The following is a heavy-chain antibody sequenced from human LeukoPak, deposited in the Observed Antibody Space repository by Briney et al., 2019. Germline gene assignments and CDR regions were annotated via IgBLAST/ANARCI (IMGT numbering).Heavy chain of an antibody. CDR3: ARGRFDY. CDR2: IYYTGGT. Sequence: SETLSLTCTVSGGSIRSSSYYWGWIRQPPGKGLEWIGSIYYTGGTYYNPSLKSRVTISVDTSKNQFSLKLSSVTAADTAVYYCARGRFDYWGQGTLVTVSS. CDR1: GGSIRSSSYY. J-gene: IGHJ4*02. V-gene: IGHV4-39*01.